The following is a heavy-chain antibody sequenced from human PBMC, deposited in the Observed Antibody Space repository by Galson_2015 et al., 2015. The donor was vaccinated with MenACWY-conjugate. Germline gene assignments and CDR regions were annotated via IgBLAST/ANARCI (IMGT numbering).Heavy chain of an antibody. CDR3: SRYPKVVVSAAFFDS. J-gene: IGHJ4*02. V-gene: IGHV1-3*01. CDR1: GYTFTTYS. CDR2: INAGNGNT. Sequence: SVKVSCKASGYTFTTYSIHWVRQAPGQGLEWISRINAGNGNTKYSQTFQGRFTITRDTSATTVYMKLSILRSEETAVYYCSRYPKVVVSAAFFDSWGQGTLVTVSS. D-gene: IGHD2-2*01.